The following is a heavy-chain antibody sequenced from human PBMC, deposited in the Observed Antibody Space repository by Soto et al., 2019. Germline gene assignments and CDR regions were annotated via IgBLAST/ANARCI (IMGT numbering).Heavy chain of an antibody. CDR2: ISDTGSSH. CDR1: GFTFSSYG. V-gene: IGHV3-30*18. CDR3: AKDRGGDCPDNSCYFGADY. D-gene: IGHD2-2*01. Sequence: GSLRLSCVGSGFTFSSYGMHWVRRAPGKGLECVAVISDTGSSHYYAASVEGRFTISRENSKNTLSLHMDRLRVEDTAVYYCAKDRGGDCPDNSCYFGADYWGQGTPVTVSS. J-gene: IGHJ4*02.